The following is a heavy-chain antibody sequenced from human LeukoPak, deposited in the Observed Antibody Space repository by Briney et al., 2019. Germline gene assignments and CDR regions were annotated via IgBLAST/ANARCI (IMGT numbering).Heavy chain of an antibody. CDR2: IRYDGSNK. J-gene: IGHJ3*02. V-gene: IGHV3-30*02. CDR3: ARVATDSSGWYDRAFDI. D-gene: IGHD6-19*01. Sequence: GGSLRLSCAASGFTFDDYGMSWVRQAPGKGLEWLAFIRYDGSNKYYADSVKGRFTISRDNSKNTLYLQMNSLRAEDTAVYYCARVATDSSGWYDRAFDIWGQGTMVTVSS. CDR1: GFTFDDYG.